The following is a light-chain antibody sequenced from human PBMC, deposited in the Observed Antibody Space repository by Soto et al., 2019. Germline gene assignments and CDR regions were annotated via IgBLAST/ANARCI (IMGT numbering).Light chain of an antibody. CDR1: SNDVGAYNY. J-gene: IGLJ2*01. CDR3: SSYTSSSTYVV. V-gene: IGLV2-14*01. Sequence: QSALTQPASVSGSPGQSITISCTGTSNDVGAYNYVSWYQQHPGKAPKLIIYDVSNRPSGVSNRFSGSKSGNTASLTISGLQAEDEADYYCSSYTSSSTYVVFGGGTKLTVL. CDR2: DVS.